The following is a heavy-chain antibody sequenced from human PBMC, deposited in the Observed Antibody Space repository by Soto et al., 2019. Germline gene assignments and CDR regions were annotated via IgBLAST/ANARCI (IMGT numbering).Heavy chain of an antibody. D-gene: IGHD6-19*01. CDR2: VFYSGRP. J-gene: IGHJ2*01. Sequence: SETLSLTCTVSAGFVAAGRNYWSWIRQSPGKEPEWVGDVFYSGRPNYSAALRSRITMSVATSKNRVPLTPRSVTAADPAVSYSARGATTGFSSGWYLDHWGR. V-gene: IGHV4-61*01. CDR3: ARGATTGFSSGWYLDH. CDR1: AGFVAAGRNY.